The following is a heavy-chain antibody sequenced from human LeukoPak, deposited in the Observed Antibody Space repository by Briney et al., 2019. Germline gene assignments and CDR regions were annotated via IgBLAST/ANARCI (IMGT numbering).Heavy chain of an antibody. D-gene: IGHD2-2*01. CDR3: ARDGHQDAFDI. CDR2: IYYSGST. V-gene: IGHV4-59*12. Sequence: PSETLSLTCTVSGGSISSYYWSWIRQPPGKGLEWIGYIYYSGSTNYNPSLKGRVTISVDTSKNQFSLKLSSVTAADTAVYYCARDGHQDAFDIWGQGTMVTVSS. CDR1: GGSISSYY. J-gene: IGHJ3*02.